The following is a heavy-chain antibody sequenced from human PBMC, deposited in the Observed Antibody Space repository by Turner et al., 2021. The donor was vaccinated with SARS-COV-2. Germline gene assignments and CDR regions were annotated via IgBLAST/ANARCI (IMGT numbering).Heavy chain of an antibody. CDR3: AGRSSRLGNWYFDL. D-gene: IGHD2-15*01. V-gene: IGHV4-39*01. Sequence: QLQLQESGPGLVQPSETLSLTCTVSGGSISSSSYYWGWIRQPPGKGLEWIGSMYYSGSTYYNPSLKSRVTISVDTSKNQFSLKLSSVTAADTAVYYCAGRSSRLGNWYFDLWGRGTLVTVSS. CDR1: GGSISSSSYY. J-gene: IGHJ2*01. CDR2: MYYSGST.